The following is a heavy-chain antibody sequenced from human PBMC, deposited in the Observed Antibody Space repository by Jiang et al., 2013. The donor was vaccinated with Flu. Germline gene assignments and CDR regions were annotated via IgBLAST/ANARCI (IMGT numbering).Heavy chain of an antibody. CDR2: IIPILGIA. Sequence: KKPGSSVKVSCKASGGTFSSYAISWVRQAPGQGLEWMGRIIPILGIANYAQKFQGRVTITADKSTSTAYMELSSLRSEDTAVYYCARGREMATRPWWFDPWGQGTLVTVSS. J-gene: IGHJ5*02. V-gene: IGHV1-69*04. CDR1: GGTFSSYA. D-gene: IGHD5-24*01. CDR3: ARGREMATRPWWFDP.